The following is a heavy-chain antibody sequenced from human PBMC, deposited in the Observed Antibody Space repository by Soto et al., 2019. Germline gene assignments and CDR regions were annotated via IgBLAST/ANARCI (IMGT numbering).Heavy chain of an antibody. D-gene: IGHD4-17*01. CDR1: GFTFSSYG. CDR2: IWYDGSNK. Sequence: ESGGGVVQPGRSLRLSCAASGFTFSSYGMHWVRQAPGKGLEWVAVIWYDGSNKYYADSVKGRFTISRDNSKNTLYLQMNSLRAEDTAVYYCARLGTTVTTPDWYFDLWGRGTLVTVSS. J-gene: IGHJ2*01. V-gene: IGHV3-33*01. CDR3: ARLGTTVTTPDWYFDL.